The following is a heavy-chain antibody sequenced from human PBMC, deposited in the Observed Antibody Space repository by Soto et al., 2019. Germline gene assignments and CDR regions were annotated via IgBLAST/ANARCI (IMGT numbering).Heavy chain of an antibody. J-gene: IGHJ6*02. CDR2: ISAYNGNT. V-gene: IGHV1-18*01. CDR1: GYTFTSYG. CDR3: ASAAAEWLGRIDDYCYYGIDA. D-gene: IGHD5-12*01. Sequence: QVQLVQSGAEVKKPGASVKVSCKASGYTFTSYGISWVRQAPGQGLEWMGWISAYNGNTNYAQKLQGRVTMTTDTTTSTANTAQRSLRSDDTAVYDCASAAAEWLGRIDDYCYYGIDAWGQGTTVTVSS.